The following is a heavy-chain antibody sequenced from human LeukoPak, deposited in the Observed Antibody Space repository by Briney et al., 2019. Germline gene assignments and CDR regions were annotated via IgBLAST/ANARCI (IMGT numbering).Heavy chain of an antibody. J-gene: IGHJ4*02. CDR1: GFAFSSYD. CDR3: AKRGDCSGTCTYDY. CDR2: IGHAGDT. D-gene: IGHD2-2*01. V-gene: IGHV3-13*01. Sequence: GGSLRLSCAASGFAFSSYDMHWVRQVSGKGLEWVSAIGHAGDTYYADSVKGRFTISRDNSKNTVYLQMNSLRAEDTAVYYCAKRGDCSGTCTYDYWGQGTLVTVSS.